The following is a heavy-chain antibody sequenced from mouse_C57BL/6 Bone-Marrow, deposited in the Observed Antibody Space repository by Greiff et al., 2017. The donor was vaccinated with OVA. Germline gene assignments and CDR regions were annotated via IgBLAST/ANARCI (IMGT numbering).Heavy chain of an antibody. Sequence: EVKLMESGEGLVKPGGSLKLSCAASGFTFSSYAMSWVRQTPEKRLEWVAYISSGGDYIYYADTVKGRFTISRDNARNTLYLQMSSLKSEDTAMYYCTREGRGDWYFDVWGTGTTVTVSS. CDR3: TREGRGDWYFDV. J-gene: IGHJ1*03. CDR2: ISSGGDYI. CDR1: GFTFSSYA. D-gene: IGHD3-3*01. V-gene: IGHV5-9-1*02.